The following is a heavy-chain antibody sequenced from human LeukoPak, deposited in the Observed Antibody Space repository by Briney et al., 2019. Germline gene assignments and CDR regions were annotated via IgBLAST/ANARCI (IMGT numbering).Heavy chain of an antibody. CDR1: GFTFSSYA. CDR2: ISYDGSNK. V-gene: IGHV3-30-3*01. CDR3: ARGVVVVITGSAFDI. D-gene: IGHD3-22*01. J-gene: IGHJ3*02. Sequence: HPGRSLRLSCAASGFTFSSYAMHWVRQAPGKGLEWVAVISYDGSNKYYADSVKGRFTISRDNSKNTLYLQMNSLRAEDTGVYYCARGVVVVITGSAFDIWGPGTMVTVSS.